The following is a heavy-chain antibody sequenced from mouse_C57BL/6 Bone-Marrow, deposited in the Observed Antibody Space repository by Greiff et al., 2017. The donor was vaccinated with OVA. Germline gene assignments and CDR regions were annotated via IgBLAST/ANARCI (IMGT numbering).Heavy chain of an antibody. D-gene: IGHD1-1*01. J-gene: IGHJ4*01. V-gene: IGHV1-82*01. CDR1: GYAFSSSW. CDR2: IYPGDGDT. Sequence: QVQLQQSGPELVKPGASVKISCTASGYAFSSSWMNWVKQRPGKGLEWIGRIYPGDGDTNYNGKFKGKATLTADKSSSTAYMQLSSLTSEDSAVYFCARGIYYGSRYYAMDYWGQGTSVTVSS. CDR3: ARGIYYGSRYYAMDY.